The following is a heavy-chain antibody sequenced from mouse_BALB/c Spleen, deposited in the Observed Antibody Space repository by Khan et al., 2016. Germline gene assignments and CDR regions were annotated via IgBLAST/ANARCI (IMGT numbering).Heavy chain of an antibody. Sequence: EVELVESGGDLVKPGGSLKLSCAASGFTFSSYGMSWVRQTPDKRLEWVATISSGGSYTYYPDSVKGRLTISRDNAKNTLYLQMNSLTSEDTAMEYCARHIPDGVYVAWCAYWGQGTLVAVS. J-gene: IGHJ3*01. CDR2: ISSGGSYT. CDR3: ARHIPDGVYVAWCAY. D-gene: IGHD2-13*01. V-gene: IGHV5-6*01. CDR1: GFTFSSYG.